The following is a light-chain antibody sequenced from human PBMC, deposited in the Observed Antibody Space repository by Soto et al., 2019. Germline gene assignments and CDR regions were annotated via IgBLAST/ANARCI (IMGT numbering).Light chain of an antibody. CDR1: QSVTTSY. Sequence: EIVLTQSPGTLSLSPGERATLSCRTSQSVTTSYLAWYQQKPGQAPRLLIYGTSNRATGIPDRFSGSGSATDFTLTISRLEPEDFAVYYCHHYGTSHFTFGPGTKVDI. CDR2: GTS. V-gene: IGKV3-20*01. J-gene: IGKJ3*01. CDR3: HHYGTSHFT.